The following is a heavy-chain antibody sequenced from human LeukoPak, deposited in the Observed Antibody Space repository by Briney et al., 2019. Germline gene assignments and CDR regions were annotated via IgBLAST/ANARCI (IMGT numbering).Heavy chain of an antibody. V-gene: IGHV4-59*08. CDR3: ARLEYYYDSSGSQNWYFDL. Sequence: SETLSLTCTVSGGSISSYYWSWIRQPPGKGLEWIGYIYYSGSTNYNPSLKSRVTISVDTSKNQFSLKLSSVTAADTAVYYCARLEYYYDSSGSQNWYFDLWGRGTLVTVSS. CDR1: GGSISSYY. J-gene: IGHJ2*01. D-gene: IGHD3-22*01. CDR2: IYYSGST.